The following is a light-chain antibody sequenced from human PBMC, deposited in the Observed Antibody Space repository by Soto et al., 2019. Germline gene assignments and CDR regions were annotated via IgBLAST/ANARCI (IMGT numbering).Light chain of an antibody. V-gene: IGKV3-20*01. CDR2: DAS. CDR1: QSVSSSY. J-gene: IGKJ1*01. Sequence: ETVLTQSPGTLSLSPGERATLSCRASQSVSSSYLAWYQQKPGQAPRLLIYDASIRATGIPDRFSGSGSWTDFTLTISRLETEDFAVYYCQQYVRSPPSWTFGQGTKVEIK. CDR3: QQYVRSPPSWT.